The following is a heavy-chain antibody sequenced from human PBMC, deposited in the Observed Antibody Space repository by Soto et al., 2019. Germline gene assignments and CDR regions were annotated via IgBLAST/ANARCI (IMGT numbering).Heavy chain of an antibody. CDR2: IWHDGTNE. D-gene: IGHD1-26*01. J-gene: IGHJ4*02. CDR3: ARDRGVGATNAKDY. Sequence: PGGSLRLSCAASGFKFDNFGMHWVRQAPGKVPEWVAVIWHDGTNEHYADSVKGRFTISRDNSKNTVYLQMNSLRGDDTAMYYCARDRGVGATNAKDYWGQGTRVTVSS. V-gene: IGHV3-33*08. CDR1: GFKFDNFG.